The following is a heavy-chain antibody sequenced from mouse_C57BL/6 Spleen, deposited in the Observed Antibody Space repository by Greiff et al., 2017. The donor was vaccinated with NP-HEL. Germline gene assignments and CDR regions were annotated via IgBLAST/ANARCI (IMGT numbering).Heavy chain of an antibody. CDR1: GFTFSDYY. D-gene: IGHD1-1*01. V-gene: IGHV5-12*01. Sequence: EVKLVESGGGLVQPGGSLKLSCAASGFTFSDYYMYWVRQTPEKRLEWVAYISNGGGSTYYPDTVKGRFTISRDNAKNTLYLQMSRLKSEDTAMYYCARQGYYGSSYSYWYFDVWGTGTTVTVSS. J-gene: IGHJ1*03. CDR3: ARQGYYGSSYSYWYFDV. CDR2: ISNGGGST.